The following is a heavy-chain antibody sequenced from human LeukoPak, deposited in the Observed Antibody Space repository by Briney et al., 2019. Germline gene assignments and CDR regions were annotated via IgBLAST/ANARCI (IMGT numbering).Heavy chain of an antibody. Sequence: SETLSLTCTVSGGSISSGSYYWSWIRQPAGKGLEWIGRIYTSGSTNYNPSLKSRVTISVDTSKNQFSLKLSSVTAADTAVYYCARYGTYYYDSSGPPTNFDIWGQGTMVTVSS. D-gene: IGHD3-22*01. CDR2: IYTSGST. CDR1: GGSISSGSYY. V-gene: IGHV4-61*02. J-gene: IGHJ3*02. CDR3: ARYGTYYYDSSGPPTNFDI.